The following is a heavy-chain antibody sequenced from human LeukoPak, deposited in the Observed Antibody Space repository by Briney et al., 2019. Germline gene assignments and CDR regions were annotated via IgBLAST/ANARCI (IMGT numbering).Heavy chain of an antibody. CDR1: GFTFSSYA. V-gene: IGHV3-30-3*01. J-gene: IGHJ4*02. CDR2: ISYDGSNK. Sequence: GGSLRLSCAASGFTFSSYAMHWVRQAPGEGLEWVAVISYDGSNKYYADSVKGRFTISRDNAKNSLYLQMNSLRAEDTALYHCARATVTTSSIDYWGQGTLVTVSS. D-gene: IGHD4-17*01. CDR3: ARATVTTSSIDY.